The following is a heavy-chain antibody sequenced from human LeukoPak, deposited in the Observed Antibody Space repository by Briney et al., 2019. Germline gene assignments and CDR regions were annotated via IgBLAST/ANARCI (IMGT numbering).Heavy chain of an antibody. CDR1: GFTFSSYD. CDR3: AELGITMIGGV. Sequence: GGSLRLSCAASGFTFSSYDMHWVRHATGKGLEWVSAIDTAGDTYYPGSVKGRFTISRDNAKNSLYLQMNSLRAEDTAVYYCAELGITMIGGVWGKGTTVTISS. V-gene: IGHV3-13*01. CDR2: IDTAGDT. J-gene: IGHJ6*04. D-gene: IGHD3-10*02.